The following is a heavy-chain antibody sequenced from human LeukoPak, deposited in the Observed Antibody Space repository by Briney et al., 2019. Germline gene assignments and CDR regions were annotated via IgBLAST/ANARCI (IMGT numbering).Heavy chain of an antibody. CDR2: IYYSGST. CDR1: GGSITIYY. V-gene: IGHV4-59*01. CDR3: ARGLGGSSVCLGY. J-gene: IGHJ4*02. Sequence: SETLSPACTVSGGSITIYYWSWIRQPPGKGLEWIGYIYYSGSTNYNPSLKSRVTISVDTSKNQLSLKLSSVTAADTAVYYCARGLGGSSVCLGYWGQGRLVTVSS. D-gene: IGHD6-19*01.